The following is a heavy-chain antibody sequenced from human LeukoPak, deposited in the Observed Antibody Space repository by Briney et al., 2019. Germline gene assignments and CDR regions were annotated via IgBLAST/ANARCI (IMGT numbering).Heavy chain of an antibody. CDR3: AKVGSSGWSAYYYYYMDV. V-gene: IGHV3-33*06. J-gene: IGHJ6*03. Sequence: GRSLRLSCAASGFTFSSYGMHWVRQAPGKGLEWVAVIWYDGSNKYYADSVKGRFTISRDNSKNTLYLQMYSLRAEDTAVYYCAKVGSSGWSAYYYYYMDVWGKGTTVTVSS. CDR1: GFTFSSYG. CDR2: IWYDGSNK. D-gene: IGHD6-19*01.